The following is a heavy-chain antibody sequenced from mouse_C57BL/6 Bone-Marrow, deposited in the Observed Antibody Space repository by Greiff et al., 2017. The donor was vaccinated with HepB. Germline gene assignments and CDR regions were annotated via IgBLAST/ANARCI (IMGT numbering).Heavy chain of an antibody. J-gene: IGHJ4*01. V-gene: IGHV5-6*01. Sequence: EVKLQESGGDLVKPGGSLKLSCAASGFTFSSYGMSWVRQTPDKRLEWVATISSGGSYTYYPDSVKGRFTISRDNAKNTLYLQMSSLKSEDTAMYYCARHFGMDYWGQGTSVTVSS. CDR2: ISSGGSYT. CDR3: ARHFGMDY. CDR1: GFTFSSYG.